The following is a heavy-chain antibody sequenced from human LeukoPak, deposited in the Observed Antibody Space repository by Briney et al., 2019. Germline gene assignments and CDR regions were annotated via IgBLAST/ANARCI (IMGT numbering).Heavy chain of an antibody. CDR1: GGPFSGYF. V-gene: IGHV4-34*01. CDR3: ARRYYYNLGSFPFDF. J-gene: IGHJ4*02. D-gene: IGHD3-10*01. CDR2: IHNSGTT. Sequence: SETLSLTCAVSGGPFSGYFWSWIRQSSGKGLEWIGEIHNSGTTNYNPSLNSRVTISEDTSRNQFYLNLGSVTAADTAVYYCARRYYYNLGSFPFDFWGQGTLVTVSS.